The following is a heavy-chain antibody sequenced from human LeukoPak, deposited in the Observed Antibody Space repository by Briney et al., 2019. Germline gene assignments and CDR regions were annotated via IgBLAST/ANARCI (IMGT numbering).Heavy chain of an antibody. CDR2: IWYDGSNK. D-gene: IGHD5-18*01. Sequence: GTSLRLSCAASGFTFTSYGMHWVRQAPGKGPEWVALIWYDGSNKYYADSVRGRFTISRDNSKNTLYLQMNSLRAEDTAVYYCARDRGYSYAHPLDYWGQGTLVTVSS. V-gene: IGHV3-33*01. CDR3: ARDRGYSYAHPLDY. J-gene: IGHJ4*02. CDR1: GFTFTSYG.